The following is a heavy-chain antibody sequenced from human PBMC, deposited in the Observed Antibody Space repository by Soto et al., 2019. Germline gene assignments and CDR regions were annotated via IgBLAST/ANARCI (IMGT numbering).Heavy chain of an antibody. D-gene: IGHD2-21*02. CDR1: GGTFSSYA. Sequence: QVQLVQSGAEVKKPGSSVKVSCKASGGTFSSYAISWVRQAPGQGLEWMGGIIPIFGTANYAQKFQGRVTITADESTSTADMELSSLRSEDTAVYYCARVVAYCGGDCSKTPPYYFDYWGQGTLVTVSS. CDR2: IIPIFGTA. V-gene: IGHV1-69*12. CDR3: ARVVAYCGGDCSKTPPYYFDY. J-gene: IGHJ4*02.